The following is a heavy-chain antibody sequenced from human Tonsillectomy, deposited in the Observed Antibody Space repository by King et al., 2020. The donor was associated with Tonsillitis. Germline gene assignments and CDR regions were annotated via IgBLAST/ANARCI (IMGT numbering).Heavy chain of an antibody. CDR1: GFSFGSYA. Sequence: VQLVESGGGLVQPGGSLRLSCAASGFSFGSYAISWVRQASGKGLALVSGISGRGGTMFSADSVKGRFTISRDTSKNTLYLQMNSLRGEDTGVYYCAKDSGNNYYDMDVWGQGTTVTVSS. V-gene: IGHV3-23*04. CDR2: ISGRGGTM. CDR3: AKDSGNNYYDMDV. J-gene: IGHJ6*02.